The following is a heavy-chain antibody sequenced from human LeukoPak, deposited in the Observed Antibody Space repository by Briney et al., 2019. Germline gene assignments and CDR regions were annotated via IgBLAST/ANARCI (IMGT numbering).Heavy chain of an antibody. J-gene: IGHJ6*02. CDR3: ARGPYELEPMGYYCYYGMDV. CDR1: GYTFTSYA. V-gene: IGHV1-3*01. Sequence: ASVKVSCKASGYTFTSYAMHWVRQAPGQRLEWMGWINAGNGNTKYSQKFQGRVTITRDTSASTAYMELSSLRSEDTAVYYCARGPYELEPMGYYCYYGMDVWGQGTTVTVSS. CDR2: INAGNGNT. D-gene: IGHD1-1*01.